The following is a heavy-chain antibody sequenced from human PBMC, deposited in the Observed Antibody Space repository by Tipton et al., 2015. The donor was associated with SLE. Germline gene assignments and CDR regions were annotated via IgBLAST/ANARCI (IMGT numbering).Heavy chain of an antibody. V-gene: IGHV3-49*04. CDR3: ARASGAVTRGYFQH. J-gene: IGHJ1*01. Sequence: RSLRLSCTASGFTFGDYAMSWVRQAPGKGLEWVGFIRSKAYGGTTEYAASVKGRFTISRDDSKSIAYLQMNSLKTEDTAVYYCARASGAVTRGYFQHWGQGALVAVSS. CDR1: GFTFGDYA. D-gene: IGHD4-17*01. CDR2: IRSKAYGGTT.